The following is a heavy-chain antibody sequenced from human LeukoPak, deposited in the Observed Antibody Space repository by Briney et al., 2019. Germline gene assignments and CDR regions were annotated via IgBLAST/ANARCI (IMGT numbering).Heavy chain of an antibody. Sequence: ASVKVSCKASGYTFTTYYIHWVRQAPGQGLEWLGIINPVGGSANYARNFQGRITMTRDTSTSTVYMELNSLRSEGTAVYYCARATSGSYWGGSDYWGQGTLVTVSS. D-gene: IGHD1-26*01. CDR1: GYTFTTYY. CDR2: INPVGGSA. V-gene: IGHV1-46*01. J-gene: IGHJ4*02. CDR3: ARATSGSYWGGSDY.